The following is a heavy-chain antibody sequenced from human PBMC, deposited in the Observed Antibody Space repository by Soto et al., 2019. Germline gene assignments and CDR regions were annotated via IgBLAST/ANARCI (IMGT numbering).Heavy chain of an antibody. CDR1: VCKFTTYW. Sequence: GESLKISCKGSVCKFTTYWIGWVRQMPGKGLEWMAIIYPDDSDSRYSPSFQGQVTISADKSISTAYLQWSSLKASDTAKYYCVATYGDYLDYWGQGTLVTVSS. D-gene: IGHD4-17*01. J-gene: IGHJ4*02. CDR3: VATYGDYLDY. CDR2: IYPDDSDS. V-gene: IGHV5-51*01.